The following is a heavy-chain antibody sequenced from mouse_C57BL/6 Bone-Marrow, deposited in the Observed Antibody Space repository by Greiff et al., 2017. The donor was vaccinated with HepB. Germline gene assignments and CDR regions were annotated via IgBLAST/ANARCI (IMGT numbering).Heavy chain of an antibody. CDR3: ARLQYYGSIYYAMDY. D-gene: IGHD1-1*01. Sequence: VKLQQPGAELVKPGASVKLSYKASGYTFTSYWMHWVKQRPGQGLEWIGMIHPNSGSTNYNEKFKSKATLTVDKSSSTAYMQLSSLTSEDSAVYYCARLQYYGSIYYAMDYWGQGTSVTVSS. CDR2: IHPNSGST. J-gene: IGHJ4*01. V-gene: IGHV1-64*01. CDR1: GYTFTSYW.